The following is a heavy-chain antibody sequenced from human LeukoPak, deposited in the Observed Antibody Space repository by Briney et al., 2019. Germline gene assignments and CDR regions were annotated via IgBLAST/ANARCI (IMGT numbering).Heavy chain of an antibody. V-gene: IGHV3-33*08. J-gene: IGHJ6*02. Sequence: GGSLRLSCAASGFTFSSYAMHWVRRAPGKGLEWVAVIWYDGSNKYYADSVKGRFTISRDNSKNTLYLQMNSLRAEDTAVYYCARDQMMTVTPWAYYYYGMDVWGQGTTVTVSS. D-gene: IGHD4-17*01. CDR1: GFTFSSYA. CDR3: ARDQMMTVTPWAYYYYGMDV. CDR2: IWYDGSNK.